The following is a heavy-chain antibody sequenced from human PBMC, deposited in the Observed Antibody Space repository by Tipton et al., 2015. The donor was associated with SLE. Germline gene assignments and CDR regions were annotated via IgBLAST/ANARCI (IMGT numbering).Heavy chain of an antibody. CDR1: GGSISSSGYD. Sequence: GLVKPSETLSLTCTVSGGSISSSGYDWGWIRQPPGKGLEWIGSFYHSGSTNYNPSLKSRVTISEDTSKNQFSLKLSSVTAADTAVYYCAREEANYYDSSHAFDIWGQGTMVTVSS. CDR3: AREEANYYDSSHAFDI. V-gene: IGHV4-39*07. CDR2: FYHSGST. J-gene: IGHJ3*02. D-gene: IGHD3-22*01.